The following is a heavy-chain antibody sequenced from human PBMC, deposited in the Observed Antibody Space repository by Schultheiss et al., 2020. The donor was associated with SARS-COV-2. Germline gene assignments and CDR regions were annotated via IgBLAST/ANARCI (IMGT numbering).Heavy chain of an antibody. CDR1: GGSISGYF. D-gene: IGHD5-12*01. Sequence: SQTLSLTCSVSGGSISGYFWSWIRQPPGKGLEWIGYFYNSGSPNYNPSLKSRVTISFDTSNNQLSLKLTSVTAADTAVYYCASGVRVATPIGYYYYGMDVWGQGTTVTVSS. CDR3: ASGVRVATPIGYYYYGMDV. CDR2: FYNSGSP. J-gene: IGHJ6*02. V-gene: IGHV4-4*08.